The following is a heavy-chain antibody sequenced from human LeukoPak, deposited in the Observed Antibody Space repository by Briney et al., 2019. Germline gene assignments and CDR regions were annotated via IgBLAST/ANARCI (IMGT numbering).Heavy chain of an antibody. CDR2: ITSSSGTT. CDR3: GRYCGSSSRYPDY. CDR1: GFTFSDYS. J-gene: IGHJ4*02. D-gene: IGHD2-2*01. Sequence: PGGSLRLSCAASGFTFSDYSMNWVRQAPGRGLEWVSYITSSSGTTYYADSVKSRFTISRDNAKNSLYLQMNSLRDEDTAVYYCGRYCGSSSRYPDYWGQGTLVTVSS. V-gene: IGHV3-48*02.